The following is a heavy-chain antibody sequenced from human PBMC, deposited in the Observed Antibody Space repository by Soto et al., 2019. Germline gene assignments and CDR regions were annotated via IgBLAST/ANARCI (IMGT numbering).Heavy chain of an antibody. J-gene: IGHJ1*01. CDR1: GFIFSDYA. CDR3: ARENSRISPRLFQH. V-gene: IGHV3-30-3*01. D-gene: IGHD6-6*01. CDR2: ISPAGTNQ. Sequence: PGGSLRLSSVASGFIFSDYAMHWARQAPGKGLEWVALISPAGTNQYYAGSAKGRFTISRDNSKNTLYLQMNSLRPEDTGLYYCARENSRISPRLFQHWGHGTLVTVSS.